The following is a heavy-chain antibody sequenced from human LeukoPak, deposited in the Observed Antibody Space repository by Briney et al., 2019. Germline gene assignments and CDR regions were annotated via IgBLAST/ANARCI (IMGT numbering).Heavy chain of an antibody. J-gene: IGHJ4*02. CDR1: GGSISTYY. Sequence: PSETLSLTCTVSGGSISTYYWTWIRQPPGKGLEWIGYGSYSGNTNYNPSLKSRVTISVDMSKNQFSLKLNSVTAADTAVYYCARWGDNKILDYWGQGTLVTVSS. D-gene: IGHD3-16*01. CDR2: GSYSGNT. CDR3: ARWGDNKILDY. V-gene: IGHV4-59*01.